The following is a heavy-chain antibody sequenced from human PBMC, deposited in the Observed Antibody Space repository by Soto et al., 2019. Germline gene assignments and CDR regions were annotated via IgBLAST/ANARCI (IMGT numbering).Heavy chain of an antibody. Sequence: TLSLTCTVSGGSITSGGYYWSWIRPHPGKGLEWFGYIYDSGSTFYNSSLKSRITLSVDTSKTQFSLKLSSVTVADTAVYFCARQQAGYFYGIDYWGQGTLVTVSS. J-gene: IGHJ4*01. D-gene: IGHD3-10*01. CDR3: ARQQAGYFYGIDY. CDR2: IYDSGST. V-gene: IGHV4-31*03. CDR1: GGSITSGGYY.